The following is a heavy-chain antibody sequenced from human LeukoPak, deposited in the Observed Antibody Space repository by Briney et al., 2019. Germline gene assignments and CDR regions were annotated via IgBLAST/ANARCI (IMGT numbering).Heavy chain of an antibody. CDR2: INAGNGNT. Sequence: ASVKVSCKASGYTFTSYAMHWVRQAPGQRLEWMGWINAGNGNTKYSQKFQGRVTTTRDTSASTANMELSSLRSEDTAVYYCARDTGLGRYYDSSGYYPAGRWFDPWGQGTLDTVSS. D-gene: IGHD3-22*01. V-gene: IGHV1-3*01. CDR1: GYTFTSYA. CDR3: ARDTGLGRYYDSSGYYPAGRWFDP. J-gene: IGHJ5*02.